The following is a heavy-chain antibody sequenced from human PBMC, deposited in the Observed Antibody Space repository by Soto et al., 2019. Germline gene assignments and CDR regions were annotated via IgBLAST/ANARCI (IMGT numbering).Heavy chain of an antibody. J-gene: IGHJ3*01. V-gene: IGHV4-39*01. CDR3: ARSSAQAYAF. D-gene: IGHD2-2*01. CDR2: IFYTGST. Sequence: QLQLQESGPGLVKPSETLSLTCTVSGGSISTGHYYWGWIRQPPGKGLEWIGSIFYTGSTYHNPSLTSRVTISVDTSKTQFSLKLNSVTAADTAVYYCARSSAQAYAFWGQGTMVTVSS. CDR1: GGSISTGHYY.